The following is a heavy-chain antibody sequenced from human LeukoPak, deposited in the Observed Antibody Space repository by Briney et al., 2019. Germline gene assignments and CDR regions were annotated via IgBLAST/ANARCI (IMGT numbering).Heavy chain of an antibody. CDR1: GGSFSGYY. J-gene: IGHJ4*02. CDR2: INHSGST. V-gene: IGHV4-34*01. D-gene: IGHD5-12*01. CDR3: ARARGTVAIDY. Sequence: PPETLSLTCAVYGGSFSGYYWSWIRQPPGKGLEWIGEINHSGSTNYNPSLKSRVTISVDTSKNQFSLKMRSVTAADTAVYYCARARGTVAIDYWGQGTLVTVSS.